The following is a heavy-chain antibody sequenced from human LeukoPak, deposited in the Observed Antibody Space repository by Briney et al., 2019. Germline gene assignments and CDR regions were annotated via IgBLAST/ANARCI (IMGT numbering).Heavy chain of an antibody. D-gene: IGHD3-10*01. V-gene: IGHV3-30-3*01. Sequence: PGGSLRLSCAASGFTFSSYAMHWVRQAPGKGLEWVSLISYDGSNKYYADSVKGRFTISRDNSKNTLYLQMNSLRAEDTAVYYCGRVVDGSGNYYIFDYWGRGTLVTVSS. CDR3: GRVVDGSGNYYIFDY. CDR2: ISYDGSNK. CDR1: GFTFSSYA. J-gene: IGHJ4*02.